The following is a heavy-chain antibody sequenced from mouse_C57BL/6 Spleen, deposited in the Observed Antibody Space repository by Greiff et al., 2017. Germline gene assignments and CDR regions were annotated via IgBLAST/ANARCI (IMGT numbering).Heavy chain of an antibody. CDR3: ARPYGSSYHWYVDG. Sequence: EVHLVESGGGLVKPGGSLTLSCAASGFTFSDYGMHWVRQAPAKGLAWVAYISSGSSTIYYADTVKGRFPLSRGNAKKTRFLQMTRLRAEDTARYYCARPYGSSYHWYVDGWGTGTTVTVSS. CDR2: ISSGSSTI. CDR1: GFTFSDYG. J-gene: IGHJ1*03. V-gene: IGHV5-17*01. D-gene: IGHD1-1*01.